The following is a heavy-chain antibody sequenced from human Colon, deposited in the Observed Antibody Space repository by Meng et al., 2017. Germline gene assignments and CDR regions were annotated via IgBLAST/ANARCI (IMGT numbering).Heavy chain of an antibody. Sequence: LRLSCAVPGGSFSGFYWSWIRQPPGKGLEGIGEIDHFGISNYNSSLKGRLTMSVDTSKKQISLTLTSVTAADTAVYYCAAGLRHGDWFDPWGPGTLVTVSS. CDR2: IDHFGIS. J-gene: IGHJ5*02. D-gene: IGHD4-17*01. CDR1: GGSFSGFY. CDR3: AAGLRHGDWFDP. V-gene: IGHV4-34*01.